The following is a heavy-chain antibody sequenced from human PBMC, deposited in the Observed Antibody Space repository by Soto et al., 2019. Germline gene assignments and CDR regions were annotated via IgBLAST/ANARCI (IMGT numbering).Heavy chain of an antibody. Sequence: GSLRLSCAASGFTFEDYTMHWVRQAPGKGLEWVSLISWDGGSTYYADSVKGRFTISRDNSKNSLYLQMNSLRTEDTALYYCAKAAAAGYYYYGMDVWGQGTTVTVSS. D-gene: IGHD6-13*01. CDR2: ISWDGGST. CDR1: GFTFEDYT. V-gene: IGHV3-43*01. J-gene: IGHJ6*02. CDR3: AKAAAAGYYYYGMDV.